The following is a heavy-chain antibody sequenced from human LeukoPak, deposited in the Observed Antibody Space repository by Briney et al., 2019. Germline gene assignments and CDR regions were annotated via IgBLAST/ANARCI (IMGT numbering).Heavy chain of an antibody. CDR2: INLNSGGT. Sequence: GASVKVSCTASGYTFTCYFMHWVRQAPGQGLEWMGWINLNSGGTNYAQKFQGSVTMTRYTSISTVYMELNRLRSDDTAVYYCASLWFGEFQDYWGQGTLVTVSS. V-gene: IGHV1-2*02. CDR1: GYTFTCYF. D-gene: IGHD3-10*01. J-gene: IGHJ4*02. CDR3: ASLWFGEFQDY.